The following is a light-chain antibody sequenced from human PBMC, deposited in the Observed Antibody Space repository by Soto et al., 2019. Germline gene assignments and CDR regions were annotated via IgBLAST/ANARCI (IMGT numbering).Light chain of an antibody. CDR2: DVS. CDR1: SSDIGTYNY. J-gene: IGLJ1*01. Sequence: QSVLTQPASVCGSPGQSITISCTGTSSDIGTYNYVSWYQQHPGQAPKLMIYDVSNRPSGVSDRFSGSKSGNTASLTISGLQAEDEADYYCYSCSRSSGTRYVFGTGTKLTVL. CDR3: YSCSRSSGTRYV. V-gene: IGLV2-14*03.